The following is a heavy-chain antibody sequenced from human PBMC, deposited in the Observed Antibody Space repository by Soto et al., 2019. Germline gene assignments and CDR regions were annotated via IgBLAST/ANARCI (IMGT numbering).Heavy chain of an antibody. J-gene: IGHJ4*02. D-gene: IGHD3-3*01. V-gene: IGHV4-59*01. CDR2: VYNNGGT. Sequence: QVQLQESGPGLVKPAETLSLTCTVSGDFISGSYWSWIRQPPGKGLEWIGYVYNNGGTNYNPSLKSRVAISVDTSMNRFYLKMISVTAADTAVYYCARDPNPTVFGAEWGQGTLVTVSS. CDR3: ARDPNPTVFGAE. CDR1: GDFISGSY.